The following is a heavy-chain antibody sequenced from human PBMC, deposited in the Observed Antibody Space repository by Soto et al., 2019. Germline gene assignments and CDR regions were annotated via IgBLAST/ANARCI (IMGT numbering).Heavy chain of an antibody. CDR1: GGSISSSSYY. Sequence: QLQLQESGPGLVKPSETLSLTCTVSGGSISSSSYYWGWIRQPPGKGLEWIGSIYYSGSTYYNPSLKSRVTISVDTSKNQFSLKLSSVTAADTAVYYCARGETAMVLKREAFDYWGQGTLVTVSS. CDR3: ARGETAMVLKREAFDY. D-gene: IGHD5-18*01. J-gene: IGHJ4*02. CDR2: IYYSGST. V-gene: IGHV4-39*01.